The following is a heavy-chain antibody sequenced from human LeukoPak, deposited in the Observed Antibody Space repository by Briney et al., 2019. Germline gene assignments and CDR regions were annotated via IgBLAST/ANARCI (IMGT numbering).Heavy chain of an antibody. V-gene: IGHV5-51*01. Sequence: ESLQSPSHGASYSIFSIWIGRGRQMPGKGLEWMGFIYPGDSDVRYSPSFQGPVNISADKSLNSAYLQWNSLKASDTAMYYCARRRSMSYRSYFEYWGQGTLVTVSS. D-gene: IGHD1-26*01. CDR1: SYSIFSIW. CDR2: IYPGDSDV. J-gene: IGHJ4*02. CDR3: ARRRSMSYRSYFEY.